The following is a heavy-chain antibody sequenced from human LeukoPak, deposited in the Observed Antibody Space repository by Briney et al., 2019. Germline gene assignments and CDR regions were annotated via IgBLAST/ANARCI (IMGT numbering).Heavy chain of an antibody. Sequence: ASVKVSCKASGYSFTSYYMHWVRQAPGQGLEWMGIINPSGGSTSYAQKFQGRVTMTRDTSTSTVYMELSSLRSEGTAVYYCARDRRVLEWLLGGYYFDYWGQGTLVTVSS. D-gene: IGHD3-3*01. CDR1: GYSFTSYY. CDR3: ARDRRVLEWLLGGYYFDY. J-gene: IGHJ4*02. V-gene: IGHV1-46*01. CDR2: INPSGGST.